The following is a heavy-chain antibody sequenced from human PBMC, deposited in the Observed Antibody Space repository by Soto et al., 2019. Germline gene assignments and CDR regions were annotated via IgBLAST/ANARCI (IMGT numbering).Heavy chain of an antibody. CDR3: AKDDDSDFYYASGMDV. J-gene: IGHJ6*02. D-gene: IGHD2-21*02. V-gene: IGHV3-30*18. Sequence: QVQLVETGGGVVQPGMSLTLSCAVSGFNFSNYGIHWVRQAPGTGLEGVAVISQIGVNKYYGDAVQGRFTLSRDNSQNTLNLQMNNLRPDCTSVSYCAKDDDSDFYYASGMDVWGQGTTYPVS. CDR1: GFNFSNYG. CDR2: ISQIGVNK.